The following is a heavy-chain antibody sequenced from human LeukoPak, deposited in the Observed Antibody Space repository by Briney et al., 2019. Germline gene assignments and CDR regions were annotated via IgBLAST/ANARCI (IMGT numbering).Heavy chain of an antibody. J-gene: IGHJ4*02. CDR3: AKTFGDYVWGSYYY. V-gene: IGHV3-73*01. D-gene: IGHD3-16*01. Sequence: GGSLRLSCAASGFTFSGSAMHWVRQASGKGLEWVGRIRSKANSYATAYAASVKGRFTISRDDSKNTAYLQMNSLKTEDTAVYYCAKTFGDYVWGSYYYWGQGTLVTVSS. CDR2: IRSKANSYAT. CDR1: GFTFSGSA.